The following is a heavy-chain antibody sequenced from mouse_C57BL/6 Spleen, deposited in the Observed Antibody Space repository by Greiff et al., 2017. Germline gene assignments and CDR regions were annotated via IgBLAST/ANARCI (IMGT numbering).Heavy chain of an antibody. D-gene: IGHD1-1*01. CDR1: GYTFTDYE. V-gene: IGHV1-15*01. Sequence: QVQLKESGAELVRPGASVTLSCKASGYTFTDYEMHWVKQTPVHGLEWIGAIDPETGGTAYNQKFKGKAILTADKSSSTAYMELRSLTSEDSAVYYCTRKRITTVVAPYAMDYWGQGTSVTVSS. J-gene: IGHJ4*01. CDR3: TRKRITTVVAPYAMDY. CDR2: IDPETGGT.